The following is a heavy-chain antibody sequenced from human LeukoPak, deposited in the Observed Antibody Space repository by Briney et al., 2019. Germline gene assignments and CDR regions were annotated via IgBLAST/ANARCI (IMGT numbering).Heavy chain of an antibody. D-gene: IGHD1-26*01. V-gene: IGHV4-59*08. CDR3: ARRYTGSSKSDY. Sequence: PSETLSLTCTVSGGSISSYYWSWIRQPPGKGLEWIGYIYYSGSTNYNPSLKSRVTISVDTSKNQFSLKLSSVTAADTAVYYCARRYTGSSKSDYWGQGALVTVSS. CDR1: GGSISSYY. J-gene: IGHJ4*02. CDR2: IYYSGST.